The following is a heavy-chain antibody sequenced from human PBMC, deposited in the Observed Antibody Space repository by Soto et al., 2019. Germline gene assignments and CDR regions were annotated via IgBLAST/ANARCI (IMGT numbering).Heavy chain of an antibody. CDR3: SVTMIMVVGFYV. J-gene: IGHJ4*02. D-gene: IGHD3-22*01. CDR2: ISSSGYTT. Sequence: GGSLRLSXAASGFTFSSYEMNWVRQAPGKGLEWVSYISSSGYTTYYADSVRGRFTISRDNAKNELYLQMDSLRVEDTATYYCSVTMIMVVGFYVWGQRTPVAVS. CDR1: GFTFSSYE. V-gene: IGHV3-48*03.